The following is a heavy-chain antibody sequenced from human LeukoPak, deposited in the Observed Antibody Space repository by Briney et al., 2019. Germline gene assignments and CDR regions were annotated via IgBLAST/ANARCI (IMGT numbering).Heavy chain of an antibody. J-gene: IGHJ4*02. D-gene: IGHD3-16*01. Sequence: GGSLRLSCAASGFTFNNYAMSWVRQAPGKRLEWVSAISGSGGSTYYADSVKGRFTISRDNSKNTLYLQMSSLRAEDTALYYCAKRHVSGTYSSDDYWGQGTLVTVSS. CDR1: GFTFNNYA. V-gene: IGHV3-23*01. CDR2: ISGSGGST. CDR3: AKRHVSGTYSSDDY.